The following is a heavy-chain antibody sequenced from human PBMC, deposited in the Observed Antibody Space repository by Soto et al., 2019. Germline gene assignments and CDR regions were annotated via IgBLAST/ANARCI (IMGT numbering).Heavy chain of an antibody. V-gene: IGHV4-38-2*01. D-gene: IGHD3-16*01. J-gene: IGHJ4*02. Sequence: SETLSLTCAVSGDSISRGYHWAWIRQPPTKGLEWIASIYHTGTTYYNPSLTSRVTISVDTSKNQFSLKLRSVTAADTAVYYCARLIIAQTLGDEIYLEPIFDYCGQGTLVTVSS. CDR1: GDSISRGYH. CDR2: IYHTGTT. CDR3: ARLIIAQTLGDEIYLEPIFDY.